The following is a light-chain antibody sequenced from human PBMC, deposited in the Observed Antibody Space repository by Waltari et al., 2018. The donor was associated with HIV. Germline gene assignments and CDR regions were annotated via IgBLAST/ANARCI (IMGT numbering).Light chain of an antibody. J-gene: IGKJ1*01. Sequence: AIRMTQSPSSFSASTGDRVTITCRASQGISSYLAWYQQKPGKAPKRLIDAASTLQSGVPSRFSGRGSGTDFTLTISCLQSEDFATYYGQQYYSYPPTFGQGTKVEIK. CDR3: QQYYSYPPT. CDR1: QGISSY. V-gene: IGKV1-8*01. CDR2: AAS.